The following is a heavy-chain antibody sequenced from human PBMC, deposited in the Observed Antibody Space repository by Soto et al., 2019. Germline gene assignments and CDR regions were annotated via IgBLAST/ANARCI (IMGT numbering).Heavy chain of an antibody. V-gene: IGHV3-23*01. D-gene: IGHD6-19*01. J-gene: IGHJ6*02. Sequence: GGSLRLSCAASGFTFSSYAMSWVRQAPGKGLEWVSAISGSGGSTYYADSVKGRFTISRDNSKNTLYLQMNSLRAEDTAVYYCAKDGYSSGPANYYGMDVWGQGTTVTVS. CDR1: GFTFSSYA. CDR2: ISGSGGST. CDR3: AKDGYSSGPANYYGMDV.